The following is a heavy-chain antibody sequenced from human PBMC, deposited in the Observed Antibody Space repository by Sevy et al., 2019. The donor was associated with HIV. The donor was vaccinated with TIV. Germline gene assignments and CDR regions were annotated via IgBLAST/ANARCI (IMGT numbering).Heavy chain of an antibody. CDR3: ARELYSGSYYENY. CDR1: GFTLSNYW. CDR2: IKQDGSDK. J-gene: IGHJ4*02. V-gene: IGHV3-7*01. Sequence: GGSLRLSCAASGFTLSNYWMSWVRQAPGKGLEWVANIKQDGSDKYYVDSVKGRFTISRDNAKNSLYLQMNSLRAEDTAVYYCARELYSGSYYENYWGQGTLVTVSS. D-gene: IGHD1-26*01.